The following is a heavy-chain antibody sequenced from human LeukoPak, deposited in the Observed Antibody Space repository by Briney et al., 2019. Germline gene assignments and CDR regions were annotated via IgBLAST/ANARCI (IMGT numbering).Heavy chain of an antibody. V-gene: IGHV3-33*06. CDR3: AEASPRGVPATRGIDY. CDR2: IWYDGNNK. D-gene: IGHD2-15*01. Sequence: PGGSLRLSCAASGFPFRTYGMHWVRQAPGKGLGWVALIWYDGNNKYYADSVKGRFTISRDISNNTLYLQMNSLRVEDTAVYYCAEASPRGVPATRGIDYWGQGTLVTVSS. CDR1: GFPFRTYG. J-gene: IGHJ4*02.